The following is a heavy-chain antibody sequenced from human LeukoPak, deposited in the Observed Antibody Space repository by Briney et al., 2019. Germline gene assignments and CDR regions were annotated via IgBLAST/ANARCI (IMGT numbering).Heavy chain of an antibody. D-gene: IGHD2-2*01. V-gene: IGHV5-51*01. CDR3: ARAIGTSQFYFYYGMDV. CDR1: GYSFTSYW. Sequence: GESLKISCKGSGYSFTSYWIGWVRQMPGKGLEWMGIIYAGDSDTRYSPSFQGQVTISVDKSISTAYLQWSSLQASDTVMYYCARAIGTSQFYFYYGMDVWGQGTTVTVSS. J-gene: IGHJ6*02. CDR2: IYAGDSDT.